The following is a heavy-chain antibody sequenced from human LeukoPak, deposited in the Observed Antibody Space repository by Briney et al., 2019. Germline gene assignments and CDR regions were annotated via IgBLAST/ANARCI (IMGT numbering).Heavy chain of an antibody. CDR1: GGSFSGYY. J-gene: IGHJ4*02. V-gene: IGHV4-34*01. Sequence: SETLSLTCAVYGGSFSGYYWSWIRQPPGKGLEWIGEINHSGSTNYNPSLKSRVTISVDTSKNQFSLKLSSVTAADTAVYYCARLTTAAAGSNFDYWGQGTLVTVSS. D-gene: IGHD6-13*01. CDR3: ARLTTAAAGSNFDY. CDR2: INHSGST.